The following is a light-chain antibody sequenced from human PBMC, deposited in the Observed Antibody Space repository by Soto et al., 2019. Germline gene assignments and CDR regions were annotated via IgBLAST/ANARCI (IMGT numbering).Light chain of an antibody. V-gene: IGKV3-20*01. CDR2: SVS. CDR3: QQYGSSPWT. Sequence: EIVLTQSPGTLSLSPGERTTLSCRASQSIRSNCLVWYQQKPGQAPRLVIYSVSSRATDIPDRFSGSGSGTDFTLTISRLEPEDFAVYYCQQYGSSPWTFGQGTKVEI. J-gene: IGKJ1*01. CDR1: QSIRSNC.